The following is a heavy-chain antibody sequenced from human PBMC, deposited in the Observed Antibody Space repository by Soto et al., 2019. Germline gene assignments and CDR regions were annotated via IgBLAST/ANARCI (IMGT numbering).Heavy chain of an antibody. Sequence: QVQLVESGGGLVRPGGSLRLSCEASGFTFRDYYITWFRQAPGKGLEWLTYIDSSTKYTNYADSVKGRFTISRDNAKNSLYLQVTSLRYGDTAVYYCAREYYCTMDLWGQGTTVTVSS. CDR3: AREYYCTMDL. CDR1: GFTFRDYY. V-gene: IGHV3-11*05. CDR2: IDSSTKYT. J-gene: IGHJ6*02.